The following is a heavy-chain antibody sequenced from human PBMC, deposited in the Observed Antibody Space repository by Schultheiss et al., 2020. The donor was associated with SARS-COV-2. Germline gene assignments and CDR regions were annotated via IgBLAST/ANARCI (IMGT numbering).Heavy chain of an antibody. Sequence: ASVKVSCKASGYIFTTYAMDWVRQAPGQGLEWMGWINPNSGGTNYAQKFQGRVTMTRDTSISTAYMELSRLRSEDTAIYYCARATVGTTKTEWYYGVDVWGQGTTVTVSS. CDR3: ARATVGTTKTEWYYGVDV. J-gene: IGHJ6*02. D-gene: IGHD4-23*01. CDR1: GYIFTTYA. V-gene: IGHV1-2*02. CDR2: INPNSGGT.